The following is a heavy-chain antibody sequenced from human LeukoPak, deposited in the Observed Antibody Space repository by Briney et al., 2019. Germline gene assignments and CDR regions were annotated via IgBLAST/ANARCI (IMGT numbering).Heavy chain of an antibody. V-gene: IGHV3-9*01. D-gene: IGHD5-18*01. Sequence: GRSLRLSCAASGFIFDDYAMHWVRQAPGKGLEWVSGISWNSGSIGYADSVKGRFTISRDNAKNSLYLQMNSLRAEDAALYYCARDMWIQLSGQDYWGQGTLVTVSS. CDR1: GFIFDDYA. CDR3: ARDMWIQLSGQDY. J-gene: IGHJ4*02. CDR2: ISWNSGSI.